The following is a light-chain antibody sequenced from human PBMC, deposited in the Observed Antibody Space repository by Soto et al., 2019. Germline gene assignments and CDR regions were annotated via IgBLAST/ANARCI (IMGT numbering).Light chain of an antibody. J-gene: IGLJ1*01. Sequence: QSALTQPASVSGSPGQSITISYTGTSSDIDSYNYVSWYQQHPGKAPKLMIYDVTNRPSGVSNRFSGSKSGNTASLTISGLQAEDEADYYCSSYTSSSTYVFGTWTKLTAL. CDR3: SSYTSSSTYV. CDR1: SSDIDSYNY. CDR2: DVT. V-gene: IGLV2-14*01.